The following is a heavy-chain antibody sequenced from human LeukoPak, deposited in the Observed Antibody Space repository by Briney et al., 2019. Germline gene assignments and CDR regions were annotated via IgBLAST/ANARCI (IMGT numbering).Heavy chain of an antibody. CDR1: GFSFSAFG. J-gene: IGHJ6*02. CDR3: PKGMVGAITPEYGLDA. V-gene: IGHV3-30*18. Sequence: GKSLRLSCAASGFSFSAFGMHWVRQAPGKGLEWVAFISYDGSNKFYADSVKGRLTLSRDNSKSTLYLQMNSLRPDDTAVYYCPKGMVGAITPEYGLDAWGQGTTVTV. D-gene: IGHD1-14*01. CDR2: ISYDGSNK.